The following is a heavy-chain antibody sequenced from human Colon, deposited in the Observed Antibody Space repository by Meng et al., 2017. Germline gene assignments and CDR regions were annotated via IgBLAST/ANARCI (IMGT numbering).Heavy chain of an antibody. CDR3: ARDSGYDKNWFDP. V-gene: IGHV4-61*01. CDR1: GGSVIRNSYY. CDR2: IYYSGST. D-gene: IGHD5-12*01. Sequence: GQLQESGPGLVRPSETLSLTCTVSGGSVIRNSYYWSWIRQPPGKGLEWIGFIYYSGSTNYNPSLKSRVTISVDTSKNQFSLKVSSVTAADTAVYYCARDSGYDKNWFDPWGQGTLVTVSS. J-gene: IGHJ5*02.